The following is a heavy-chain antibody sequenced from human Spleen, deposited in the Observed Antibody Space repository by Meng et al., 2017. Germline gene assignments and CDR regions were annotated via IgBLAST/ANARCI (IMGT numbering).Heavy chain of an antibody. V-gene: IGHV4-34*01. CDR3: ARGPTTMAHDFDY. D-gene: IGHD4-11*01. CDR1: GGSFSDYY. Sequence: VPLQSCGAGLCKPSETLSLTCVVSGGSFSDYYWSWIRQPPGKGLEWIGEINHSGSTNYNPSLESRATISVDTSQNNLSLKLSSVTAADSAVYYCARGPTTMAHDFDYWGQGTLVTVSS. CDR2: INHSGST. J-gene: IGHJ4*02.